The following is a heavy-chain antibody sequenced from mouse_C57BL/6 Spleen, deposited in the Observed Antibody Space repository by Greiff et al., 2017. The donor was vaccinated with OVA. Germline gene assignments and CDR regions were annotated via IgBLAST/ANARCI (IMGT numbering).Heavy chain of an antibody. V-gene: IGHV3-6*01. CDR1: GYSITSGYY. CDR2: ISYDGSN. CDR3: ARGTFYYKRSGYVDY. D-gene: IGHD2-1*01. Sequence: EVQLQESGPGLVKPSQSLSLTCSVTGYSITSGYYWNWIRQFPGNKLEWMGYISYDGSNNYNPSLKNRISITRDTSKNQFFLKLNSVTTEDTATYYCARGTFYYKRSGYVDYWGQGTTLTVSS. J-gene: IGHJ2*01.